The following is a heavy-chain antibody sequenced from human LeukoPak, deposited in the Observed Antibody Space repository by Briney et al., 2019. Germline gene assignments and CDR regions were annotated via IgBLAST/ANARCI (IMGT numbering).Heavy chain of an antibody. CDR3: ARDGGRDSGSYYEDC. J-gene: IGHJ4*02. CDR1: GGSFSGYY. Sequence: SETLSLTCAVYGGSFSGYYWSWIRQPPGKGLEWIEEINHSGSTNYNPSLKSRVTMSVDTSKNQFSLKLSSVTAADTAVYYCARDGGRDSGSYYEDCWGQGTLVTVSS. V-gene: IGHV4-34*01. D-gene: IGHD1-26*01. CDR2: INHSGST.